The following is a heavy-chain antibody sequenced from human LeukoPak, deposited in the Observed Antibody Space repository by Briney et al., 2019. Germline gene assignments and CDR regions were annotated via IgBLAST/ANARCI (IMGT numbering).Heavy chain of an antibody. D-gene: IGHD2-2*01. Sequence: GASVKVSCKASGYTLTCYYMHWVRQALGQGLEWMGWINPNSGGTNYAQKFQGRVTMTRDTSISTAYMELSRLRSDDTAVYYCARWPYCSSTSCYERYYYGMDVWGQGTTVTVSS. CDR3: ARWPYCSSTSCYERYYYGMDV. J-gene: IGHJ6*02. CDR2: INPNSGGT. CDR1: GYTLTCYY. V-gene: IGHV1-2*02.